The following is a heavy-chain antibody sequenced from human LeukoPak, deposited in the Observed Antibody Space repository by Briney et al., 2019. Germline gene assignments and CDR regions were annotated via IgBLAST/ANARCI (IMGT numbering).Heavy chain of an antibody. J-gene: IGHJ6*04. V-gene: IGHV6-1*01. CDR3: ARVRYSGYDFYYYYGMDV. CDR1: GDSVSSNSAA. Sequence: SQTLSLTCAISGDSVSSNSAAWNWIRQSPSRGLEWLGRTYYRSKWYNDYAVSVKSRITINPDTSKNLFSLQLNSVTPEDTAVYYCARVRYSGYDFYYYYGMDVWGKGTTVTVSS. D-gene: IGHD5-12*01. CDR2: TYYRSKWYN.